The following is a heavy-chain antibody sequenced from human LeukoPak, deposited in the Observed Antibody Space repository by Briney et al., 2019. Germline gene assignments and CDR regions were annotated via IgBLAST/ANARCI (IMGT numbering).Heavy chain of an antibody. CDR1: GGSISSSSYY. V-gene: IGHV4-39*07. D-gene: IGHD3-22*01. Sequence: SETLSLTCTVSGGSISSSSYYWGWIRQPPGKGLEWIGSIYYSGSTYYNPSLGSRATMSVDTSKDQFSLKLSSVTAADSAVYYCARAARQGFTMIVVPFFYFDLWGRGTLVTVSS. J-gene: IGHJ2*01. CDR2: IYYSGST. CDR3: ARAARQGFTMIVVPFFYFDL.